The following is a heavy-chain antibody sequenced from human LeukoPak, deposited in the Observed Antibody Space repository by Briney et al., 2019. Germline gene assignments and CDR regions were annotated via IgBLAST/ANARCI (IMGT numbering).Heavy chain of an antibody. CDR3: AKDKAAAIDY. J-gene: IGHJ4*02. CDR2: ISGSGGST. Sequence: GGSLRLSCAASGFTLSNYWMSWVRQAPGKGLEWVSAISGSGGSTYYADSVKGRFTISRDNSKNTLYLQMNSLRAEDTAVYYCAKDKAAAIDYWGQGTLVTVSS. D-gene: IGHD6-25*01. CDR1: GFTLSNYW. V-gene: IGHV3-23*01.